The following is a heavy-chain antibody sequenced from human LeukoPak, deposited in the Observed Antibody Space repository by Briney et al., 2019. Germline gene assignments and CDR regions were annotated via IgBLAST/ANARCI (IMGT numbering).Heavy chain of an antibody. D-gene: IGHD1-26*01. Sequence: SETLSLTCPVSGGSISSGGYYWGWTPDHPGRGLEWVGYIYYSGSTYYNPSLKSQVTISVDTLKNQFSLKLSSVTAADTAVYYWARGGNAFDIWGQGTMVTVSS. V-gene: IGHV4-31*01. CDR3: ARGGNAFDI. CDR2: IYYSGST. J-gene: IGHJ3*02. CDR1: GGSISSGGYY.